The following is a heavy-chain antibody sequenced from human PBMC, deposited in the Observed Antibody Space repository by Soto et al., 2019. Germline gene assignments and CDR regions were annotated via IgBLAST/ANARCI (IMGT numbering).Heavy chain of an antibody. D-gene: IGHD6-19*01. CDR1: GGSISSYY. J-gene: IGHJ3*02. V-gene: IGHV4-59*08. Sequence: QVHLQQSGPGLVKPSETLSLTCTVSGGSISSYYWSWIRQPPGKGLEWIGFIYYRGSTNYNPSLSRRVTIAVDTSKNQFSLKLSSVTAADTAVYYCARPYSSGWYAAFDIWGQGTMVTVSS. CDR3: ARPYSSGWYAAFDI. CDR2: IYYRGST.